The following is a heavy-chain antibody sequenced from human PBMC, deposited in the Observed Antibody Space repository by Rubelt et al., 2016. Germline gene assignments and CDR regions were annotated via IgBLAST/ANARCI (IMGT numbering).Heavy chain of an antibody. CDR1: GGTFSSYA. CDR3: ARDAYSSSWESDY. J-gene: IGHJ4*02. Sequence: QVQLVQSGAEVKKPGSSVKVSCKASGGTFSSYAISWVRQAPGQGLEWMGRIIPILGIANYAQKFQGRVTITADKSTSTAYSELSSLRSGDTAVYYCARDAYSSSWESDYWGQGTLVTVSS. V-gene: IGHV1-69*04. D-gene: IGHD6-13*01. CDR2: IIPILGIA.